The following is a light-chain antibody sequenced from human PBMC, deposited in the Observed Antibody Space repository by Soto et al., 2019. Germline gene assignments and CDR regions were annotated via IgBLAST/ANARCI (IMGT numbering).Light chain of an antibody. CDR1: QDISNY. CDR2: SAS. V-gene: IGKV1-16*02. CDR3: QQYKTYPIT. J-gene: IGKJ4*01. Sequence: DIQMTQSPSSLSASVGDRVTITCRASQDISNYLAWFQQKPGKAPKSLIYSASRLLSGVPSKFSGSGSGTEFTLAITSLQPEDFANYYCQQYKTYPITFGGGTKVEI.